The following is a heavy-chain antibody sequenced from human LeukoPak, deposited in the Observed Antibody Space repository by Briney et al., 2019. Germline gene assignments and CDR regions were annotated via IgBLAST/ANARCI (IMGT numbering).Heavy chain of an antibody. CDR1: GGSISSYY. CDR2: IYTSGST. CDR3: ARLALPAYYDFWSGYSGWFDP. V-gene: IGHV4-4*09. Sequence: SETLSLTCTVSGGSISSYYWSWIRQPPGKGLEWIGYIYTSGSTNYNPSLKSRVTISVDTSKNQFSLKLSSVTAADTAVYYCARLALPAYYDFWSGYSGWFDPWGQGTLVTVSS. D-gene: IGHD3-3*01. J-gene: IGHJ5*02.